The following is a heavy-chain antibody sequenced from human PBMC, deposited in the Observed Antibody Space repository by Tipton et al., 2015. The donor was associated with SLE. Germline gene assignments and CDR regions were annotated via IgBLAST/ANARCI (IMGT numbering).Heavy chain of an antibody. Sequence: TLSLTCTVSGGSVSSGSYYWSWIRQPPGKGLEWIGYIYYSGRTNYNPSLKSRVTMSVDTSKNQFSLKLSSVTAADTAVYYCARAGRTTKAFDIWGQGTVVTVSS. CDR1: GGSVSSGSYY. V-gene: IGHV4-61*01. J-gene: IGHJ3*02. D-gene: IGHD1-7*01. CDR3: ARAGRTTKAFDI. CDR2: IYYSGRT.